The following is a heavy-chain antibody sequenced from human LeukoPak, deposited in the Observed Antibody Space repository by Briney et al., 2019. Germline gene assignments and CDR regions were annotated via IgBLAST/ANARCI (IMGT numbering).Heavy chain of an antibody. D-gene: IGHD4-23*01. CDR1: GYSFLNSW. V-gene: IGHV5-51*01. Sequence: GESLKISCTGSGYSFLNSWIGWVRQTPGRRLEWMGIIYPGDSDTRYSPSFQGQVTLSADKSINTAYLQWSSLRASDTAMYFCARQMGGGNAYFDYWGQGTLVIVSS. CDR3: ARQMGGGNAYFDY. CDR2: IYPGDSDT. J-gene: IGHJ4*02.